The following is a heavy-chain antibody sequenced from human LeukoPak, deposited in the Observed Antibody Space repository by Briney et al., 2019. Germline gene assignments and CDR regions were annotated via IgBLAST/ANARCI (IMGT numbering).Heavy chain of an antibody. CDR3: ARQRGYSYGPGAYYFDY. Sequence: SETLSLTCTVSGGSISSSNFYWGWIRQPPGKGLEWIGSIYYSGSTYYNPSLKSRVTISVDTSKNQFSLKLSSVTAADTAVYYCARQRGYSYGPGAYYFDYWGQGTLVTVSS. CDR2: IYYSGST. V-gene: IGHV4-39*01. CDR1: GGSISSSNFY. D-gene: IGHD5-18*01. J-gene: IGHJ4*02.